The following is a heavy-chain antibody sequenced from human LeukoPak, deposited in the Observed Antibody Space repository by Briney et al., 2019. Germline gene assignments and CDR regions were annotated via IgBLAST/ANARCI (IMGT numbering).Heavy chain of an antibody. CDR3: ARGGLLWFGELSGY. Sequence: GESLRLSCAASGFTFSSYAMHLVRQAPGKGLEYVSVISSNGGSTYYATSVKRRFTIYRDNSQSTLYLQMGTLRAEHMALYYCARGGLLWFGELSGYWGQGTLVTVSS. CDR2: ISSNGGST. D-gene: IGHD3-10*01. J-gene: IGHJ4*02. CDR1: GFTFSSYA. V-gene: IGHV3-64*01.